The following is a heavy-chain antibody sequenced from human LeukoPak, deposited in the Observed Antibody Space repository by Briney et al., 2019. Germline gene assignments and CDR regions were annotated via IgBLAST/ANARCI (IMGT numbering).Heavy chain of an antibody. CDR1: GFTFSSYG. V-gene: IGHV3-33*01. D-gene: IGHD3-9*01. J-gene: IGHJ4*02. CDR3: TRDEMRYFDWLLYHFDY. CDR2: IWYDGSNK. Sequence: GRSLRLSCAASGFTFSSYGRHWVRQAPGKGLEWVAVIWYDGSNKYYADSVKGRFTISRDNSKNTLYLQMNSLRAEDTAVYYCTRDEMRYFDWLLYHFDYWGQGTLVTVSS.